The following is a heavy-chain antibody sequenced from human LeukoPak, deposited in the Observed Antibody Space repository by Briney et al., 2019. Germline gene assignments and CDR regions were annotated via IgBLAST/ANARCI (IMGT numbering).Heavy chain of an antibody. V-gene: IGHV4-59*01. J-gene: IGHJ4*02. CDR1: GDSISIYY. Sequence: SETLSLTCTVSGDSISIYYWNWIRQSPGKGLEWIGYIYNSGSTNYNPSLKSRVTISVDTSKNQFSLKLTSVTAADTAVYYCARDTLSVAGKGALGYWGQGTLVTVSS. D-gene: IGHD6-19*01. CDR3: ARDTLSVAGKGALGY. CDR2: IYNSGST.